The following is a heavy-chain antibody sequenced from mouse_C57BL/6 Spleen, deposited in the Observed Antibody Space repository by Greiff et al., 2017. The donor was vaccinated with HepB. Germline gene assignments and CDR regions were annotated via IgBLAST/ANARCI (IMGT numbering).Heavy chain of an antibody. CDR1: GYTFTNYW. CDR3: ARGLLYYVDY. D-gene: IGHD1-1*01. Sequence: QVHVKQSGAELVRPGTSVKMSCKASGYTFTNYWIGWAKQRPGHGLEWIGDIYPGGGYTNYNEKFKGKATLTADKSSSTAYMQFSSLTSEDSAIYYCARGLLYYVDYWGQGTTLTVSS. J-gene: IGHJ2*01. CDR2: IYPGGGYT. V-gene: IGHV1-63*01.